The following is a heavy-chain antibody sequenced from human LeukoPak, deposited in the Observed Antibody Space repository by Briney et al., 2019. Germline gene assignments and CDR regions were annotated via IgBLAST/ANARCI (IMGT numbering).Heavy chain of an antibody. J-gene: IGHJ4*02. V-gene: IGHV4-38-2*02. CDR1: GYSISSGYY. CDR2: IYHSGST. D-gene: IGHD3-9*01. CDR3: GRDRPTGYYDY. Sequence: SETLSLTCTVSGYSISSGYYWGWIRQPPGKGLEWIGSIYHSGSTYYNPSLKSRVTISVDTSKNQFSLKLTSVTAADTAVYYCGRDRPTGYYDYWGQGILVTVSS.